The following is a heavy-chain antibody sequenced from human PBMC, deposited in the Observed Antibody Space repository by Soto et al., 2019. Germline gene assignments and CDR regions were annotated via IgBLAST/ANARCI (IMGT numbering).Heavy chain of an antibody. D-gene: IGHD3-3*01. V-gene: IGHV4-59*01. CDR3: ARGVLEWLLRDSYYYYLDV. CDR1: GDSISSSY. Sequence: QVQLQESGPGMVKPSETLSLTCTVSGDSISSSYWNWIRQAPGKGLEWIGYIDDTGSTNYNPSLKSRFTLSVDPSNNQCSLKLSAVTAADTAVYYCARGVLEWLLRDSYYYYLDVWGKGTTVTVAS. CDR2: IDDTGST. J-gene: IGHJ6*03.